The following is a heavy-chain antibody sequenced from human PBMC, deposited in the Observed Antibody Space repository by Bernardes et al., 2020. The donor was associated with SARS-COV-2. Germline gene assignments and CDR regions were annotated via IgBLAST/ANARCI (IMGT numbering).Heavy chain of an antibody. D-gene: IGHD6-25*01. V-gene: IGHV3-21*01. J-gene: IGHJ4*02. CDR2: LSTVTNYV. CDR3: ARDASGFSAAAGTMVDS. Sequence: PGKVLELVASLSTVTNYVYYADSVECRFTISRDNANDSLFLQMNSLRVEDTGTYYCARDASGFSAAAGTMVDSWGQGTLVTISS.